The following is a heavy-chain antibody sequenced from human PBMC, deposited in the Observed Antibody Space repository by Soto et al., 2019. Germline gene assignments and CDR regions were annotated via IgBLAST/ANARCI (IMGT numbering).Heavy chain of an antibody. CDR2: MNPNSGGT. CDR3: ARDKLAGTSLDY. J-gene: IGHJ4*02. Sequence: ASVKVSCKASGYTLTGYYIHWVRQAPGQGLEWMGWMNPNSGGTSYVQKFQGRVTISRDNAKNSLYLQMNSLRAEDTAVYYCARDKLAGTSLDYWGQGTLVTVSS. CDR1: GYTLTGYY. D-gene: IGHD6-13*01. V-gene: IGHV1-2*02.